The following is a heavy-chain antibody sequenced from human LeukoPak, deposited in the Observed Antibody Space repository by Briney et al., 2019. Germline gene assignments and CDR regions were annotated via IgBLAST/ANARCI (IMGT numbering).Heavy chain of an antibody. V-gene: IGHV1-18*01. CDR2: ISAYNGNT. J-gene: IGHJ4*02. CDR1: GYTFTSYG. D-gene: IGHD6-19*01. Sequence: ASVKVSCKASGYTFTSYGISWVRQAPGQGLEWMGWISAYNGNTNYAQKLQGRVTITTDTSTSTAYMELRSLRSDDTAVYYCARDRHSSGWEIIDYWGQGTLVTVSS. CDR3: ARDRHSSGWEIIDY.